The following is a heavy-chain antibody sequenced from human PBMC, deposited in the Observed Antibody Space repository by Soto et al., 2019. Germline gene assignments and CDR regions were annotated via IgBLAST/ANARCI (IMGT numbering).Heavy chain of an antibody. CDR1: GFTFSSYD. D-gene: IGHD2-15*01. CDR2: IGTAGDT. Sequence: GSLRLSCAASGFTFSSYDMHWVRQATGKGLEWVSAIGTAGDTYYPGSVKGRFTISRENAKNSLYLQMNSLRAGDTAVYYCARGVCSGGSCYYGPDYYYYYGMDVWGQGTSVTVSS. J-gene: IGHJ6*02. CDR3: ARGVCSGGSCYYGPDYYYYYGMDV. V-gene: IGHV3-13*01.